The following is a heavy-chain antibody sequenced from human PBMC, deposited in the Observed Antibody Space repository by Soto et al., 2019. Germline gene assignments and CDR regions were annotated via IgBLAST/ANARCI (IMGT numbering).Heavy chain of an antibody. Sequence: EVQLVESGGGLVKPGGSLRLSCAASGFTFSSYSMNWVRQAPGKGLEWVSSISSSSGYIYYADSVKGRFTISRDNAKNSLDLQMNSLRAEDTAVYNCARTGNDIVVVVAATGTFDIWGQGTMVTVSS. CDR3: ARTGNDIVVVVAATGTFDI. V-gene: IGHV3-21*01. CDR2: ISSSSGYI. D-gene: IGHD2-15*01. J-gene: IGHJ3*02. CDR1: GFTFSSYS.